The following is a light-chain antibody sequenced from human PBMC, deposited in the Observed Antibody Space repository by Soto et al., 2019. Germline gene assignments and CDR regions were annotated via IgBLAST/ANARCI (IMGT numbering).Light chain of an antibody. Sequence: EIVLTQSPGTLSLSPGERATLSCRASQSVSSNLAWYQQKPGQAPRLLIYGASSRAAGIPDRFSGSGSGTDFTLTISRLEPEDFAVYHCQQYGSSPTFGQGTKVDIK. CDR3: QQYGSSPT. CDR1: QSVSSN. V-gene: IGKV3-20*01. CDR2: GAS. J-gene: IGKJ1*01.